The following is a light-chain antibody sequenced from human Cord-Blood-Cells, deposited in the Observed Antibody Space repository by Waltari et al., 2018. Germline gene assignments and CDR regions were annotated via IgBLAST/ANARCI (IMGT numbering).Light chain of an antibody. V-gene: IGKV3-20*01. CDR2: GAS. CDR1: QRVSSSY. CDR3: QQYGSSPKT. J-gene: IGKJ1*01. Sequence: EIVLTQSPGTLSLSPGERATLSCRASQRVSSSYLAWYPQKPGQAPRLLIYGASSRATGIPDRFSGSGSGTDFTLTISRLEPEDFAVYYCQQYGSSPKTFGQGTKVEIK.